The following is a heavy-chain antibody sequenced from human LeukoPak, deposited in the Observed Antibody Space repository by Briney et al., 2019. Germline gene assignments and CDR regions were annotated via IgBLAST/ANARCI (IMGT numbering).Heavy chain of an antibody. CDR1: GYTFTSYG. CDR2: ISAYNGNT. J-gene: IGHJ3*02. V-gene: IGHV1-18*01. D-gene: IGHD2-15*01. Sequence: ASVKLSCKASGYTFTSYGISWVRQAPGQGLEWMGWISAYNGNTNYAQKLQGRVTMTTDTSTSAAYMELRSLRSDDTAVYYCARGTYCSGGSCYVGAFDIWGQGTMVTVSS. CDR3: ARGTYCSGGSCYVGAFDI.